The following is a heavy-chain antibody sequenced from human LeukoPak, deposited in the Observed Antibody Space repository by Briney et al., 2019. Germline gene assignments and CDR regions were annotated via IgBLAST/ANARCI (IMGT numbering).Heavy chain of an antibody. Sequence: GGSLRLSCAASGFTFSSYEMNWVRQAPGKGLEWVSSISSSSSYIYYADSVKGRFTISRDNAKNSLYLQMNSLRAEDMALYYCAKDTTYGLSGSLDYWGQGTLVTVSS. CDR1: GFTFSSYE. CDR2: ISSSSSYI. D-gene: IGHD6-19*01. V-gene: IGHV3-21*04. J-gene: IGHJ4*02. CDR3: AKDTTYGLSGSLDY.